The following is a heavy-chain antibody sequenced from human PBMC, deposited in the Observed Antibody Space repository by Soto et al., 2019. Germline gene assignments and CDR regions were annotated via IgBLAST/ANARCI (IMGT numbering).Heavy chain of an antibody. V-gene: IGHV3-23*01. J-gene: IGHJ4*02. CDR2: ITGSGYAT. Sequence: GGSLRLSCAGSGFTFINTGMSWVRQAPGQGLEWVSAITGSGYATYYADSVKGRFTISRDNSKSTLYLQMNSLRAEDTAVYYCAKIDGYFDYWGQGTLVTVSS. CDR3: AKIDGYFDY. CDR1: GFTFINTG. D-gene: IGHD3-22*01.